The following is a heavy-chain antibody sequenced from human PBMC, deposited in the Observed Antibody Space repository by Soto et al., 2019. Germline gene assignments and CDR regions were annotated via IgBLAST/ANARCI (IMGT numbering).Heavy chain of an antibody. Sequence: GRSLRLSCAASGFTFSSYALTWVRQAPGKGLEWVSSISGSGDGTYYADSVRGRFTISRDNSKNTLYLQMNGLRAEDTAVYFCAKGLYIVILPAAVFSWGQGTLVTVSS. CDR3: AKGLYIVILPAAVFS. V-gene: IGHV3-23*01. CDR1: GFTFSSYA. CDR2: ISGSGDGT. D-gene: IGHD2-2*01. J-gene: IGHJ5*02.